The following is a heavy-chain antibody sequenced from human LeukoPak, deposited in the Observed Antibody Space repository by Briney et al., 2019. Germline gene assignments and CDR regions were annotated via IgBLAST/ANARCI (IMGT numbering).Heavy chain of an antibody. V-gene: IGHV4-39*01. CDR3: ARACSSYVYFDY. Sequence: PSETLSLTCTVSGGSISSGSYYWGWIRQPPGKGLEWIGSIYYSGSTYYNPSLKSRVTISVDTSKNQFSLKLSSVTAADTAVYYCARACSSYVYFDYWGQGTLVTVSS. D-gene: IGHD4-11*01. CDR2: IYYSGST. CDR1: GGSISSGSYY. J-gene: IGHJ4*02.